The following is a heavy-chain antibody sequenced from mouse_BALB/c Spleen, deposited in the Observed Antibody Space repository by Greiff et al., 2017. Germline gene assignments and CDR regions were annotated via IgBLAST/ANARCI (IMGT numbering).Heavy chain of an antibody. CDR3: ARDYDYDGRGYAMDY. Sequence: QVQLKQSGPGLVAPSQSLSITCTVSGFSLTSYGVHWVRQPPGKGLEWLGVIWAGGSTNYNSALMSRLSISKDNSKSQVFLKMNSLQTDDTAMYYCARDYDYDGRGYAMDYWGQGTSVTVSS. CDR2: IWAGGST. J-gene: IGHJ4*01. D-gene: IGHD2-4*01. CDR1: GFSLTSYG. V-gene: IGHV2-9*02.